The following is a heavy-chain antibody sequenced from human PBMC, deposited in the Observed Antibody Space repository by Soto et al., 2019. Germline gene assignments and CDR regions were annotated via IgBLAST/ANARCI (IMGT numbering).Heavy chain of an antibody. CDR1: GGSISSYY. CDR2: IYYSGST. CDR3: ARIKYYYDSSGYYLDY. D-gene: IGHD3-22*01. J-gene: IGHJ4*02. Sequence: SETLSLTCTVSGGSISSYYWSWIRQPPGKGLEWIGYIYYSGSTKYNPSLKSRVTISVDTSKNQFSLKLSSVTAADTAMYYCARIKYYYDSSGYYLDYWGQGALVTVSS. V-gene: IGHV4-59*01.